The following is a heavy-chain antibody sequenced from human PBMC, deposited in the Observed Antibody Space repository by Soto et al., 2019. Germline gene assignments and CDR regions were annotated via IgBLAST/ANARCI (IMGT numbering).Heavy chain of an antibody. CDR1: GYTFTGYY. CDR2: INPNSGGT. Sequence: ASVKVSCKASGYTFTGYYMHWVRQAPGQGLEWMGWINPNSGGTNYAQKFQGWVTMTRDTSISTAYMELSRLRSDDTAVYYCARAPTVTTFSTYYYYGMDVWGQGTTVTVSS. J-gene: IGHJ6*02. V-gene: IGHV1-2*04. CDR3: ARAPTVTTFSTYYYYGMDV. D-gene: IGHD4-17*01.